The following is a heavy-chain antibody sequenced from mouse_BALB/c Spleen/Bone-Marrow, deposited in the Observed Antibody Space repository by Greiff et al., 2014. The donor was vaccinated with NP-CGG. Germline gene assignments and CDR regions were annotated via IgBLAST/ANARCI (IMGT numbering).Heavy chain of an antibody. J-gene: IGHJ2*01. CDR2: IRNKAYGYTT. CDR3: ARDMGGLLFDS. Sequence: EVKLVESGGGLVQPGGSLRLSCATSGFTFTDYNMNWVRQPPGKALEWLAFIRNKAYGYTTEYSASVKGRFTISRDNSQNILYLQVNTLRAEDSATYYCARDMGGLLFDSWGQGTTLSVSS. V-gene: IGHV7-3*02. D-gene: IGHD1-1*01. CDR1: GFTFTDYN.